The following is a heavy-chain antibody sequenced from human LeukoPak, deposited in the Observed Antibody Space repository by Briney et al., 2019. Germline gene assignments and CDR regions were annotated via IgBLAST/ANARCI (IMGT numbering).Heavy chain of an antibody. V-gene: IGHV3-23*01. CDR1: GFTFSSYA. CDR2: ISGSGGST. D-gene: IGHD1-26*01. J-gene: IGHJ5*02. CDR3: ARDREGATRRFDP. Sequence: PGGSLRLSCAASGFTFSSYAMSWVRQAPGKGLEWVSAISGSGGSTYYADSVKGRFTISRDNAKNSLYLQMNSLRAEDTAVYYCARDREGATRRFDPWGQGTLVTVSS.